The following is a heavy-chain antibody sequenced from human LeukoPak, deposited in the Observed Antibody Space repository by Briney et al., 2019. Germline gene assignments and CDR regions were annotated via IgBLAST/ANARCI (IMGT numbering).Heavy chain of an antibody. J-gene: IGHJ6*03. CDR1: GFTFSSYA. Sequence: PGGSLRLSCAASGFTFSSYAMSWVRQAPGKGLEWVSGISGSGGSTYYADSVKGRFTISRDNSKNTLSLQMNSLTAEDTAVYFCARDRHVPGLYYYYMDVWGKGTTVTVSS. CDR2: ISGSGGST. D-gene: IGHD6-6*01. CDR3: ARDRHVPGLYYYYMDV. V-gene: IGHV3-23*01.